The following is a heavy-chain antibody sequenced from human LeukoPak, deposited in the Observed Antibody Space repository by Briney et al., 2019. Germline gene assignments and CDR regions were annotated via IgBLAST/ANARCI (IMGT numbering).Heavy chain of an antibody. CDR2: ISSASDYI. Sequence: PGGSLRLSCVLSGFTLTPFSMKWARLAPGKGLEWVSAISSASDYIYQADSVKDRFTICRDNAENSVYLQMNSLRPEDTADYLCARDRVGRATRGGFDYWGQGSLVAVS. CDR1: GFTLTPFS. J-gene: IGHJ4*02. V-gene: IGHV3-21*01. D-gene: IGHD3-10*01. CDR3: ARDRVGRATRGGFDY.